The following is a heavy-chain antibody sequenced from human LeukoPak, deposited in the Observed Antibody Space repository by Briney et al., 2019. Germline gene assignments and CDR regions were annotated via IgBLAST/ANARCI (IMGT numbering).Heavy chain of an antibody. CDR1: GGSISSYY. Sequence: SETLSLTCTVSGGSISSYYWSWIRQPPGKGLEWIGYIYYSGSTNYNPSLKSRVTISVDTPKNQFSLKLSSVTAADTAVYYCARVNDFWSGYTNFDYWGQGTLVTVSS. CDR2: IYYSGST. V-gene: IGHV4-59*01. CDR3: ARVNDFWSGYTNFDY. D-gene: IGHD3-3*01. J-gene: IGHJ4*02.